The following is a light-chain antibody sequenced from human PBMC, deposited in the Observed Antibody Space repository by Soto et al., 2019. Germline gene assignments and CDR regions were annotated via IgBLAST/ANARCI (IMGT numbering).Light chain of an antibody. CDR3: QQYGSSPYN. J-gene: IGKJ2*01. Sequence: IVLTQSPGTLSLSPGERATLSCRASQSVSSSYLAWYQQKPGQAPRLLIYGASSRATGIPDRFSGTGSGTDFTLTITRLEPEDFAVYYCQQYGSSPYNFGPGTKMDIK. V-gene: IGKV3-20*01. CDR1: QSVSSSY. CDR2: GAS.